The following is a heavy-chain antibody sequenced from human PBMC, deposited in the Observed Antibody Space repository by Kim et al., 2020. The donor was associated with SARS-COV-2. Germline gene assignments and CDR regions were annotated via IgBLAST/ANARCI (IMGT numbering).Heavy chain of an antibody. CDR2: ISWNSGSI. CDR1: GFTFDDYA. J-gene: IGHJ3*02. CDR3: AKASPVLRYFDWFRRTYAYDAFDI. D-gene: IGHD3-9*01. Sequence: GGSLRLSCAASGFTFDDYAMHWVRQAPGKGLEWVSGISWNSGSIGYADSVKGRFTISRDNAKNSLYLQMNSLRAEDTALYYCAKASPVLRYFDWFRRTYAYDAFDIWGQGTMVTVSS. V-gene: IGHV3-9*01.